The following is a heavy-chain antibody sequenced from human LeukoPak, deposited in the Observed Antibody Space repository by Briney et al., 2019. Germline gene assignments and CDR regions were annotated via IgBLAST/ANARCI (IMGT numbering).Heavy chain of an antibody. J-gene: IGHJ3*02. CDR1: GFTVSSNY. V-gene: IGHV3-66*01. CDR2: VYSGGST. CDR3: ARDGPASAFDI. Sequence: GSLRLSCAASGFTVSSNYLSWVRQAPGKGLEWVSVVYSGGSTYYADSVKGRFTISRDNSKNTLYLQMNSLRAEDTAVYYCARDGPASAFDIWGQGTMVTVSS.